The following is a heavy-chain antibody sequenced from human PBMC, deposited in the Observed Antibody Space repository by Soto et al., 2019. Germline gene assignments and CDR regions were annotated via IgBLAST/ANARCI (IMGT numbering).Heavy chain of an antibody. Sequence: SETLSLTCTVSGGSISSSSYYWGWIRQPPGKGLEWIGSIYYSGSTYYNPSLKSRVTISVDTSKNQFSLKLSSVTAADTAVYYCARLEMATTRTIDYWGQGTLVTVSS. V-gene: IGHV4-39*01. CDR3: ARLEMATTRTIDY. CDR1: GGSISSSSYY. J-gene: IGHJ4*02. CDR2: IYYSGST. D-gene: IGHD1-1*01.